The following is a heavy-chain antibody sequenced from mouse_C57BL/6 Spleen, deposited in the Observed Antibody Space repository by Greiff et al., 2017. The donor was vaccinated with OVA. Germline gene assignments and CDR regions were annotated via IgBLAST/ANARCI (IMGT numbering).Heavy chain of an antibody. CDR3: TGEEAVPFDY. CDR2: IRLKSDNYAT. V-gene: IGHV6-3*01. CDR1: GFTFSNYW. J-gene: IGHJ2*01. Sequence: EVQLQESGGGLVQPGGSMKLSCVASGFTFSNYWMNWVRQSPEKGLEWVAQIRLKSDNYATHYAESVKGRFTISRDDSKSSVYLQMNNLRAEDTGIYYCTGEEAVPFDYWGQGTTLTVSS. D-gene: IGHD6-1*01.